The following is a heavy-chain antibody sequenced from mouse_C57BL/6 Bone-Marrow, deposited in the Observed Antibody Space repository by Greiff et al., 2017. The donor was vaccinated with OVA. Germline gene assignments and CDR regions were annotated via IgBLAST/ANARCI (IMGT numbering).Heavy chain of an antibody. CDR2: IYPGGGYT. J-gene: IGHJ1*03. D-gene: IGHD2-5*01. Sequence: VQLQQSGAELVRPGTSVKMSCKASGYTFTNYWIGWAKQRPGHGLEWIGDIYPGGGYTNYNEKFKGKATLTADKSSSTAYMQFSSLTSEDSAIYYCARKGYSNYGYWYFDVWGTGTTVTVSS. CDR1: GYTFTNYW. CDR3: ARKGYSNYGYWYFDV. V-gene: IGHV1-63*01.